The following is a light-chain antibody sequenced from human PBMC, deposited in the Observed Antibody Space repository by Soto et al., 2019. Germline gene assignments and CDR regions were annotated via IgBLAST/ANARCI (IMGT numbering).Light chain of an antibody. CDR2: EVS. J-gene: IGLJ1*01. CDR1: SSDVGAYDF. CDR3: SSHTTSNTRV. Sequence: QSALTQPASVSGSPGQSIAISCTGTSSDVGAYDFVSWYQQHPDKAPKLLIYEVSNRPSGVSDRFSGSKSVNTATLTISGLQAEDEADYDCSSHTTSNTRVFGTGTKVTVL. V-gene: IGLV2-14*03.